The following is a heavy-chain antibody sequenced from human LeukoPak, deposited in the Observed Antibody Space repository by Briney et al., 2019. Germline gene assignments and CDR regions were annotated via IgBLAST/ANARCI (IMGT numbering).Heavy chain of an antibody. J-gene: IGHJ4*02. CDR1: SGSISSGSYY. D-gene: IGHD6-19*01. CDR3: ARDFPQWLVFGGDHFDY. Sequence: PSETLSLTCTVSSGSISSGSYYWSWIRQPAGKGLEWIGRIYTSGNTNYNPSLKSRVTISVDTSKNQFSLKLSSVTAADTAVYYCARDFPQWLVFGGDHFDYWGQGTLVTVSS. V-gene: IGHV4-61*02. CDR2: IYTSGNT.